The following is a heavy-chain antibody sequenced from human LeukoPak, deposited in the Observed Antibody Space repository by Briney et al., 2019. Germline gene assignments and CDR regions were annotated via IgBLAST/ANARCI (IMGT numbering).Heavy chain of an antibody. Sequence: GGSLRLSCAASGFTFSSYSMNWFRQAPGKGLEWVSSISSSSSYIYYADSVKGRFTISRDNAKNSLYLQMNSLRAEDTAVYYCARSFLSIAAAATDYWGQGTLVTVSS. D-gene: IGHD6-13*01. CDR2: ISSSSSYI. V-gene: IGHV3-21*01. J-gene: IGHJ4*02. CDR1: GFTFSSYS. CDR3: ARSFLSIAAAATDY.